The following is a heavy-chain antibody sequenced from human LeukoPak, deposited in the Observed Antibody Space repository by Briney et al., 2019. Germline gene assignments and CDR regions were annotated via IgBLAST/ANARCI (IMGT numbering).Heavy chain of an antibody. J-gene: IGHJ3*02. CDR3: AREPWGARRAFDI. CDR2: ISSSSSYI. V-gene: IGHV3-21*01. D-gene: IGHD7-27*01. Sequence: SGGSLRLSCAASGFTFSSYSMNWVRQAPGKGLEWVSSISSSSSYIYYADSVKGRFTISRDNAKNSLYLQMNSLRAEDTAVYYCAREPWGARRAFDIWGQGTMVTVSS. CDR1: GFTFSSYS.